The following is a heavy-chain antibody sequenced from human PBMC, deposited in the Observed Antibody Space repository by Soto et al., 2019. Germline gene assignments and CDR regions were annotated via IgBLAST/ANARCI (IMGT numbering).Heavy chain of an antibody. CDR2: IYNSGST. Sequence: ESLSVSCVDPGGSRRSFYQSGILQPPGKGLEWIGYIYNSGSTNYNPSVKSRVTISVDTSKNQFYLKLSSVTAADTDVYYCASPTLIQAAAGFLYWGPGTVFTV. D-gene: IGHD6-13*01. CDR3: ASPTLIQAAAGFLY. J-gene: IGHJ4*02. V-gene: IGHV4-59*01. CDR1: GGSRRSFY.